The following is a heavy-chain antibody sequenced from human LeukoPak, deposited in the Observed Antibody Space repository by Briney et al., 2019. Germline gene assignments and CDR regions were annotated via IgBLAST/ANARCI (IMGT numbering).Heavy chain of an antibody. Sequence: SETLSLTCTVSGGSISSGDYYWSWIRQPPGKGLEWIGYIYYSGSTYYNPSLKSRVTISVDTSKNQFSLKLSSVTAADTAVYYCAREFGVVPAAYTDYWGQGTLVTVSS. CDR3: AREFGVVPAAYTDY. D-gene: IGHD2-2*01. J-gene: IGHJ4*02. CDR2: IYYSGST. V-gene: IGHV4-30-4*01. CDR1: GGSISSGDYY.